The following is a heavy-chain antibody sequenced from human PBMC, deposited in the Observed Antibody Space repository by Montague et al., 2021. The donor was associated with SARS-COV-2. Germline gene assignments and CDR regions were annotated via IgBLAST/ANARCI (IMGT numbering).Heavy chain of an antibody. D-gene: IGHD3-22*01. Sequence: SETLSLTCAVYGGSFSGYYWSWIRQPPGKGLEWIGEINHSGRTNXNPSLKSRVTISVDTSKNQFSLKLSSVTAADTAVYYCARGEAGIIMIVVAVPGWFDPWGQGTLVTVSS. CDR1: GGSFSGYY. CDR3: ARGEAGIIMIVVAVPGWFDP. V-gene: IGHV4-34*01. J-gene: IGHJ5*02. CDR2: INHSGRT.